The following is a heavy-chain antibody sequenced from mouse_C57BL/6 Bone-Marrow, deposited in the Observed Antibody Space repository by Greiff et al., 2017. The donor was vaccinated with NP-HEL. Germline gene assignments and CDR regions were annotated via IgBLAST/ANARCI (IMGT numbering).Heavy chain of an antibody. CDR2: INPNNGGT. D-gene: IGHD1-1*01. CDR3: ARSVGPSYWYCDV. J-gene: IGHJ1*03. CDR1: GYTFTDYY. Sequence: VQLQQSGPELVKPGASVKISCKASGYTFTDYYMNWVKQSHGKSLEWIGDINPNNGGTSYNQKFKGKATLTVDKSSSTAYMELRSLTSEDSAVYYCARSVGPSYWYCDVWGTGTTVTVSS. V-gene: IGHV1-26*01.